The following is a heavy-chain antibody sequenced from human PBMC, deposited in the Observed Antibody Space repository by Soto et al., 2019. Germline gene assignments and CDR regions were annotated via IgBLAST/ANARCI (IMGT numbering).Heavy chain of an antibody. CDR2: ISSSSSTI. CDR3: ARVPENIVLMVYATNDAFDI. V-gene: IGHV3-48*01. D-gene: IGHD2-8*01. Sequence: GGSLRLSCAASGFTFSSYSMNWVRQAPGKGLEWVSYISSSSSTIYYADSVKGRFTISRDNAKNSLYLQMNSLRAEDTAVYYCARVPENIVLMVYATNDAFDIWGQGTMVTVSS. J-gene: IGHJ3*02. CDR1: GFTFSSYS.